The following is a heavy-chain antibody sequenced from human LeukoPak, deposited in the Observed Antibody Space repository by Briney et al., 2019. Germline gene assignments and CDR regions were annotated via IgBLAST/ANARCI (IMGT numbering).Heavy chain of an antibody. V-gene: IGHV4-61*02. J-gene: IGHJ6*03. Sequence: SETLSLTCTVSGGSISSGSYYWSWIRQPAGKGLEWIGRIYTSGSTNYNPSLKSRVTISVDTSKNQFSLKLSSVTAADTAVYYCARDRGICSSTSCRRNYYYMDVWGKGTTVTISS. CDR1: GGSISSGSYY. CDR3: ARDRGICSSTSCRRNYYYMDV. D-gene: IGHD2-2*01. CDR2: IYTSGST.